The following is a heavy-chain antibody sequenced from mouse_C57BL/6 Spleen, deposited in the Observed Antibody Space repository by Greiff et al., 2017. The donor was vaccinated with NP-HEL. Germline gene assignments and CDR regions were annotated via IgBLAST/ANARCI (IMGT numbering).Heavy chain of an antibody. J-gene: IGHJ3*01. V-gene: IGHV1-82*01. CDR3: GREAYSGSSGFAY. CDR1: GYAFSSSW. CDR2: IYPGDGAT. D-gene: IGHD1-1*01. Sequence: QVQLQQSGPELVKPGASVTISCTASGYAFSSSWMNWVKQRPGKGLEWIGRIYPGDGATNYNGKFTGKATLTADKSSSTAYMQLSSLTSEDSAVYCGGREAYSGSSGFAYWGQGTLVTVSA.